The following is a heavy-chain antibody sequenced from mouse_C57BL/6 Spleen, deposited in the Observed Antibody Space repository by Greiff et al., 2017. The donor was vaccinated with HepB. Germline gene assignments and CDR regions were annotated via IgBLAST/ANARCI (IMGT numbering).Heavy chain of an antibody. CDR1: GYTFTSYN. V-gene: IGHV1-12*01. CDR3: ARLGSYGNYEDYFDY. Sequence: QVQLKQSGAELVRPGASVKMSCKASGYTFTSYNMHWVKQTPRQGLEWIGAIYPGNGDTSYNQKFKGKATLTVDKSSSTAYMQLSSLTSEDSAVYFCARLGSYGNYEDYFDYWGQGTTLTVSS. D-gene: IGHD2-1*01. CDR2: IYPGNGDT. J-gene: IGHJ2*01.